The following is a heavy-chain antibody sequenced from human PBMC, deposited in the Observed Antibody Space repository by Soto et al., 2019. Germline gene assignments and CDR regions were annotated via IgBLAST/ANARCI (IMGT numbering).Heavy chain of an antibody. CDR2: INPNSGGT. CDR3: AREPATAKPEGVDF. J-gene: IGHJ4*02. V-gene: IGHV1-2*02. D-gene: IGHD1-1*01. CDR1: GYTFSDCY. Sequence: ASVKVSCKASGYTFSDCYIHWVRQAPGQGLEWMGWINPNSGGTKYAPKFQGGVTMTRDTSITTAYMELSRLRSGDTAVYYCAREPATAKPEGVDFWGQGTLVTVSS.